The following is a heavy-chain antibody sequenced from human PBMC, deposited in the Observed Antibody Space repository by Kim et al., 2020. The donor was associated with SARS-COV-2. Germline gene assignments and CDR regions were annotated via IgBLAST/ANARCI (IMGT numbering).Heavy chain of an antibody. V-gene: IGHV3-73*01. CDR2: IGSKADNYAT. CDR1: GFTFSGFA. D-gene: IGHD4-17*01. CDR3: TGHDANWDYSDFGVRLDV. Sequence: GGSLRLSCAASGFTFSGFAMHWVRQASGKGLEWVGRIGSKADNYATAYAASLKGRFTMSRDDSKNTAYLQMNSLKTEDTAVYYCTGHDANWDYSDFGVRLDVWGQGTTVTVSS. J-gene: IGHJ6*02.